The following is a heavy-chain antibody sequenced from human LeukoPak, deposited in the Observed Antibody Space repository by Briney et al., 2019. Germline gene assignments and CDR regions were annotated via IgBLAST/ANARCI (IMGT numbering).Heavy chain of an antibody. CDR3: ARVPRSGGSIDY. Sequence: GGSLRLSCAASGFTFSDYYMTWIRQAPGKGPEWVSYISSSGGTTHYADSVKGRFTISRNNAKNSLFVQMSNLRAEDTAVYYCARVPRSGGSIDYWGQGTLVTVSS. V-gene: IGHV3-11*01. CDR1: GFTFSDYY. CDR2: ISSSGGTT. J-gene: IGHJ4*02. D-gene: IGHD6-19*01.